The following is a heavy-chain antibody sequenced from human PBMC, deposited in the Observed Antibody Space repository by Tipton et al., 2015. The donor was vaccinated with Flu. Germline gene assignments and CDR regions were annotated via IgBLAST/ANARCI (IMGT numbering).Heavy chain of an antibody. J-gene: IGHJ6*02. CDR3: AATTFWTII. D-gene: IGHD2/OR15-2a*01. Sequence: LVKPTQKMSLTCTVSGGSITDGDHYWSWIRQPPGKGLEWIGFIYSSGRSYSNPSLNSRVDISLDAAQNQFSLSLTSVTAADTTVYYCAATTFWTIIWGQGTTVTVSS. CDR2: IYSSGRS. V-gene: IGHV4-30-4*01. CDR1: GGSITDGDHY.